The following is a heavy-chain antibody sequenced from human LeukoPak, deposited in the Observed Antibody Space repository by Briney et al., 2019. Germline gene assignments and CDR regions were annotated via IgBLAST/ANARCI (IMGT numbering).Heavy chain of an antibody. CDR3: ARHGGLKYGGYEKRFDY. V-gene: IGHV4-39*01. D-gene: IGHD5-12*01. J-gene: IGHJ4*02. CDR1: GGSISSSSYF. Sequence: PSETLSLTCTVSGGSISSSSYFWGWIRQAPGKGLEWIGSIYYSGSTYHNPSLESRVTISVDTSKNQFSLKLNSVTAADTAVYYCARHGGLKYGGYEKRFDYWGQGTLVTVSS. CDR2: IYYSGST.